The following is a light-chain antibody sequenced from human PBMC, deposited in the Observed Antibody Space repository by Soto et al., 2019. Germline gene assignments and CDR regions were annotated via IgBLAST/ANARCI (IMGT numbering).Light chain of an antibody. CDR1: QSLLHSDGYNY. CDR2: LTS. Sequence: DIVMTQSPLSLPVTPGEPASISCRSSQSLLHSDGYNYLDWYLQKPGQSPQLLIYLTSKRASGVPDRFSGSGSVTDFMLKISRVEAEDVGVYYCMQGLQTLPTFGPGTKVHI. J-gene: IGKJ3*01. V-gene: IGKV2-28*01. CDR3: MQGLQTLPT.